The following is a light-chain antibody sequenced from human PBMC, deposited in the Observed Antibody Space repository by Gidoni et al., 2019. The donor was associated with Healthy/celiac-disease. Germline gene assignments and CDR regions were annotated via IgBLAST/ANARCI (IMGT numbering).Light chain of an antibody. CDR1: QSVSSSY. CDR3: QQYGSSPFT. CDR2: GAS. J-gene: IGKJ4*01. Sequence: EIVLTQSPGTLSLSPGERATLSCRASQSVSSSYLAWYQQKPGQAPRLLIDGASSRATGIPDSFSGSGSGTDFTLTISRLEPEDFAVYYCQQYGSSPFTFGGGTKVEIK. V-gene: IGKV3-20*01.